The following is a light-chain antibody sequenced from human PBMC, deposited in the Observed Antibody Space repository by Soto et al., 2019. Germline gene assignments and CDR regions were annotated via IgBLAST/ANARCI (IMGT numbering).Light chain of an antibody. V-gene: IGKV1-5*03. CDR2: RAS. CDR1: QSINNW. CDR3: HQFSSAST. J-gene: IGKJ1*01. Sequence: DIQMTQSPSTLSASVGDRGTITCRASQSINNWLAWYQQKPGKAPKLLIYRASSLENGVPSRFSGRGSATEFIFTFTSLKPDDFATYYCHQFSSASTFGQGTKVEI.